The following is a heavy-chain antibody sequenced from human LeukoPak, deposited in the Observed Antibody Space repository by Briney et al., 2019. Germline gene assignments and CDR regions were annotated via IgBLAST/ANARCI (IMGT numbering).Heavy chain of an antibody. D-gene: IGHD3-22*01. CDR1: GYTFTSYG. CDR2: ISAYNGNT. J-gene: IGHJ4*02. Sequence: GPSVKVSCKASGYTFTSYGISWVRQAPGQGLEWMGWISAYNGNTNYAQKLQGRVTMTTDTSTSTAYMELRSLRSDDTAVYYCARVGGYYDSSGYFDYWGQGTLVTVSS. CDR3: ARVGGYYDSSGYFDY. V-gene: IGHV1-18*01.